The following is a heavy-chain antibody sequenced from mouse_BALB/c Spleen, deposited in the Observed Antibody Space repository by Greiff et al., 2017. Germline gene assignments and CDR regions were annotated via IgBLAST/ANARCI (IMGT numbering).Heavy chain of an antibody. Sequence: QVQLKESGPGLVAPSQSLSITCTVSGFSLTNSGVHWVRQSPGKGLEWLGVIWGDGSTNYNSAFKSRLSISKDNSKSQVFLKMNSLQTDDTARYYCAKPFYYYGSSPYAMDYWGQGTSVTVSS. CDR3: AKPFYYYGSSPYAMDY. J-gene: IGHJ4*01. D-gene: IGHD1-1*01. CDR1: GFSLTNSG. V-gene: IGHV2-6-6*01. CDR2: IWGDGST.